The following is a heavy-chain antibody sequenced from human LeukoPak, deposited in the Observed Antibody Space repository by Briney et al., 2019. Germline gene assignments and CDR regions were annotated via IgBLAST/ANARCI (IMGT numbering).Heavy chain of an antibody. D-gene: IGHD1-26*01. Sequence: PGGSLRLSCAASGFTFSSYAMHWVRQAPGKGLEWVAVISYDGSNKYYADSVKGRFTISRDNSKNTLYLQMNSLRAEDTAVYYCARDRGSGSYYYNWFDPWGQGTLVTVSS. CDR3: ARDRGSGSYYYNWFDP. V-gene: IGHV3-30*04. J-gene: IGHJ5*02. CDR2: ISYDGSNK. CDR1: GFTFSSYA.